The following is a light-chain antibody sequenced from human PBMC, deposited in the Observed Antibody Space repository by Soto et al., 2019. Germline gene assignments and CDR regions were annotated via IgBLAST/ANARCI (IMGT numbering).Light chain of an antibody. J-gene: IGKJ1*01. CDR3: QQNNKCPWT. Sequence: ETTMTQSPATLSLSPGARAKLYCRASQTVSSSLAWYQQPPRQAPRLIIFGASARATVAPARISGSGSGTLSTLTISRLQSEDFGVYYYQQNNKCPWTFGQGTNVDI. CDR2: GAS. V-gene: IGKV3-15*01. CDR1: QTVSSS.